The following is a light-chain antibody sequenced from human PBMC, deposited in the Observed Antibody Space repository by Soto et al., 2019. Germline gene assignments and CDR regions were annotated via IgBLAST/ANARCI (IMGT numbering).Light chain of an antibody. CDR3: QQYYSTPLT. J-gene: IGKJ4*01. Sequence: DIVMTQSPDSLAVSLGERATINCKSSQSVLYSSKNKNYLAWYQQKPGQTPKLLIYWASTREPGVPDRFSGSGSGTDFTLTISSLQAEDVAVYYCQQYYSTPLTFGGGTKVEIK. CDR1: QSVLYSSKNKNY. V-gene: IGKV4-1*01. CDR2: WAS.